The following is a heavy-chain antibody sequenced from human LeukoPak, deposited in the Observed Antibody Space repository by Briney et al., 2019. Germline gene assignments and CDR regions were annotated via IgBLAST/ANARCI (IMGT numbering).Heavy chain of an antibody. CDR2: ISVSGGTT. Sequence: PGGSLRLSCAASGFTFSSYAMSWVRQAPGKGLEWVSAISVSGGTTYYADSVKGRFTISRDNAKNSLYLQMNSLRAEDTAVYYCAAKDTAMVRVDYWGQGTLVTVSS. D-gene: IGHD5-18*01. CDR1: GFTFSSYA. V-gene: IGHV3-23*01. J-gene: IGHJ4*02. CDR3: AAKDTAMVRVDY.